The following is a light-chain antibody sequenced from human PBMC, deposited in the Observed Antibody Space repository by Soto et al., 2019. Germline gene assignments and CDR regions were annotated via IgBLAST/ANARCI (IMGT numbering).Light chain of an antibody. CDR3: QQGGT. Sequence: DIVLTQSPATLSLSPGERATLSCRASQSVRSYLGWYQQRPGQAPRLLIYDASNRATGTPARFSGSGSGTDFTLSISSLEPEDFAVYYCQQGGTFGQGTRLEIQ. V-gene: IGKV3-11*01. CDR2: DAS. CDR1: QSVRSY. J-gene: IGKJ5*01.